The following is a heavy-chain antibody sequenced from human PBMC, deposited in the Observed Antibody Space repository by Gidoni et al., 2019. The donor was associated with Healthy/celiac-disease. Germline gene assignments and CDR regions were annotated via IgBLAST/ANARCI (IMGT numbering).Heavy chain of an antibody. D-gene: IGHD3-22*01. CDR2: INSDGSST. V-gene: IGHV3-74*01. CDR3: ARVYEYYYDSSGYHYFDY. J-gene: IGHJ4*02. CDR1: GFTFRSYW. Sequence: EVQLVESGGGLVQPGGSLRLSCAASGFTFRSYWMHWVRQAPGKGLVWVSRINSDGSSTSYADSVKGRFTISRDNAKNTLYLQMNSLRAEDTAVYYCARVYEYYYDSSGYHYFDYWGQGTLVTVSS.